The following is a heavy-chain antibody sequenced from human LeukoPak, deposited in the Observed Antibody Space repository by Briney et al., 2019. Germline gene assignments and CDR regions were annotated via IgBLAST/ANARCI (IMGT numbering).Heavy chain of an antibody. D-gene: IGHD1-26*01. Sequence: PGGSLRLSCAASGFTFSSYWMHWVRQAPGKGLVWVSRINSDGSSISYADSVKGRFTISRDNSKNTLYLQMNSLRAEDTAVYYCGKNRYSGSLSPFDIWGQGTMVTVSS. CDR2: INSDGSSI. J-gene: IGHJ3*02. V-gene: IGHV3-74*01. CDR3: GKNRYSGSLSPFDI. CDR1: GFTFSSYW.